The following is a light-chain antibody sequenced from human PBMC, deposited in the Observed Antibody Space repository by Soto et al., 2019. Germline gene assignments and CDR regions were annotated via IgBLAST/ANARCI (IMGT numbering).Light chain of an antibody. CDR1: QSINIW. CDR2: DAS. CDR3: QQYNSYRT. V-gene: IGKV1-5*01. Sequence: DIQMTQSPSTLSASVGDGVTITCRARQSINIWLAWYQQKPGKAPKLLIYDASILESGVPSRFSGSGSGTEFTLTISSLQPDDFATYYCQQYNSYRTFGQGTKVDIK. J-gene: IGKJ1*01.